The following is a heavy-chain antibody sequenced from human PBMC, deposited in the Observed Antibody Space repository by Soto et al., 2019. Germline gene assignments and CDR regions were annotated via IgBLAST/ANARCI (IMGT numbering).Heavy chain of an antibody. J-gene: IGHJ4*02. CDR1: GFPFTPST. V-gene: IGHV3-23*01. Sequence: XGSLRLSCGVSGFPFTPSTMSWVRQAPGRGLEWVSTISVSVGSTYSADSVQGRFTVSSDISDNTLFLRMTSLTADDTAVYFCAKRDVPHSTSNAYFYDHSRRGVLATVSS. CDR2: ISVSVGST. CDR3: AKRDVPHSTSNAYFYDH. D-gene: IGHD2-21*02.